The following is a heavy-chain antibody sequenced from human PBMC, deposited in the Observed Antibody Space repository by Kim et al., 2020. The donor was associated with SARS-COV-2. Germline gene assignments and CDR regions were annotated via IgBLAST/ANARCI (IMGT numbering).Heavy chain of an antibody. J-gene: IGHJ4*02. V-gene: IGHV4-34*01. Sequence: SETLSLTCAVYGGSFSGYYWSWIRQPPGKGLEWIGEINHSGSTNYNPSLKSRVTISVDTSKNQFSLKLSSVTAADTAVYYCASMISGSGSYYNYWGQGTL. CDR2: INHSGST. D-gene: IGHD3-10*01. CDR3: ASMISGSGSYYNY. CDR1: GGSFSGYY.